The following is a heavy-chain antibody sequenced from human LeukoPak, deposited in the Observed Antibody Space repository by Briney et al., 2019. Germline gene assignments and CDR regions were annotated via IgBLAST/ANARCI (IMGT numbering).Heavy chain of an antibody. Sequence: SETLSLTCTVSGGSISSGGYYWSWIRQHPEKGLEWIGYIYYSGSTYYNPSLKSRVTISVDKSKNQFSLKLSSVTAADTAVYYCARGPYSGYDSFDYWGQGTLVTVSS. CDR2: IYYSGST. CDR3: ARGPYSGYDSFDY. D-gene: IGHD5-12*01. J-gene: IGHJ4*02. CDR1: GGSISSGGYY. V-gene: IGHV4-31*03.